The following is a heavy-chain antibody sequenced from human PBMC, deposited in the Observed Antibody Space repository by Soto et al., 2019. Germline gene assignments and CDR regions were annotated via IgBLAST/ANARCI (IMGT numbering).Heavy chain of an antibody. CDR2: FDPEDGET. D-gene: IGHD3-10*01. CDR1: GYTLTELS. CDR3: AGFLGGAESDYEAQRDNYWAGMDV. Sequence: ASVKVSCKVSGYTLTELSMHWVGQAPGKGGEWMGGFDPEDGETIYAQKFKGGVTITAEESTSTAYMELSSLTSGDTAVFYCAGFLGGAESDYEAQRDNYWAGMDVWGQGTTVIVS. J-gene: IGHJ6*01. V-gene: IGHV1-24*01.